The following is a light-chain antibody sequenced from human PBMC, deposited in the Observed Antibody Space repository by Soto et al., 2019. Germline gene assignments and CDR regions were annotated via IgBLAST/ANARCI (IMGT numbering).Light chain of an antibody. CDR1: SSDVGGYDF. V-gene: IGLV2-14*03. Sequence: QSALTQPASVSGSPGQSITISCTGTSSDVGGYDFVSWYQHHPGKAPKLMIYDVTYRPSGVSNRFSGSRSGNTASLTTSGLQAEDEADYYCSSYTSSSTHVLFGGGTKLTVL. CDR3: SSYTSSSTHVL. J-gene: IGLJ2*01. CDR2: DVT.